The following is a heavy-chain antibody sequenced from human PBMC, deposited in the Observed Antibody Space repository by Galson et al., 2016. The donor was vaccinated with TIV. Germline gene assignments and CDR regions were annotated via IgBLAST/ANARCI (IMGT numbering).Heavy chain of an antibody. V-gene: IGHV1-69*13. D-gene: IGHD6-19*01. Sequence: SVKVSCKASGVTFSYFAFSWVRQAPGQGLEWMGGIVPMFGTTNYAQKFQGRVTISADESTTTAYLELSSLRSEDTAVYYCARDLGQQWLDELGYYYYAMDVWGQGTTVTVSS. J-gene: IGHJ6*02. CDR2: IVPMFGTT. CDR1: GVTFSYFA. CDR3: ARDLGQQWLDELGYYYYAMDV.